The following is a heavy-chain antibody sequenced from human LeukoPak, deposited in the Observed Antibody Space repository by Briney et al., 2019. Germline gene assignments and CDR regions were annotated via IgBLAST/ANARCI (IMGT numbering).Heavy chain of an antibody. CDR3: ARRRSGHYFDY. J-gene: IGHJ4*02. V-gene: IGHV3-74*01. Sequence: GGSLRLSCSASRFTFSNYWMHWVRHAPGKGLVWVSRINSDGSSTSYADSVKGRFTISRDNAKNTLYLQMNSLRAEDTAVYYCARRRSGHYFDYWGLGTLVTVSS. D-gene: IGHD6-25*01. CDR1: RFTFSNYW. CDR2: INSDGSST.